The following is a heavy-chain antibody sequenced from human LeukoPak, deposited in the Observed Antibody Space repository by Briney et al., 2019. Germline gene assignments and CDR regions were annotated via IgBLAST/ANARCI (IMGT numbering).Heavy chain of an antibody. CDR1: GYTFTSYG. D-gene: IGHD2-2*01. CDR3: ASSLGTNLVDY. J-gene: IGHJ4*02. CDR2: INPNSGGT. V-gene: IGHV1-2*06. Sequence: GASVKVSCKASGYTFTSYGISWVRQAPGQGLEWMGRINPNSGGTNYAQKFQGRVTMTRDTSISTAYMELSRLRSDDTAVYYCASSLGTNLVDYWGQGTLVTVSS.